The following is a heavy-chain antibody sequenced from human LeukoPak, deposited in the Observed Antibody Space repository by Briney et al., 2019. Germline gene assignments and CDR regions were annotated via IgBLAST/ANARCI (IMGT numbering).Heavy chain of an antibody. CDR2: IYTSGST. V-gene: IGHV4-4*07. D-gene: IGHD3-3*01. CDR3: ARSDFWSGYYNY. Sequence: SETLSLTCTVSGGSISGYYWTWIRQPAGKGLEWIGRIYTSGSTNYNPSLKSRVTMSVDTSKNQFSPKLSSVTAADTAVYYCARSDFWSGYYNYWGQGTLVTVSS. CDR1: GGSISGYY. J-gene: IGHJ4*02.